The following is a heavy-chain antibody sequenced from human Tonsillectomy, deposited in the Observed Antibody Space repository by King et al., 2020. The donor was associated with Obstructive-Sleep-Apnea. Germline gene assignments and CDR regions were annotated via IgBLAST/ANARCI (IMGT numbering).Heavy chain of an antibody. D-gene: IGHD1-26*01. J-gene: IGHJ4*02. V-gene: IGHV4-39*07. Sequence: QLQESGPGLVKPSETLSLTCTVSVGSISISNYYWAWIRQPPGKGLEWIGSIDYSGISYYNPSLKSRVTISVDTSKNQFSLKLTSLTAADTAVYYCARDPYSYFDYWGQGTLVTVSS. CDR1: VGSISISNYY. CDR2: IDYSGIS. CDR3: ARDPYSYFDY.